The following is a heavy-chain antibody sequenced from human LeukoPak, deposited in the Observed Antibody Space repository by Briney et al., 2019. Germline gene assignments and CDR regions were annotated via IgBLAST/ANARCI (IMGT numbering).Heavy chain of an antibody. V-gene: IGHV1-18*01. Sequence: ASVKVSCKASGGTVTNYAISWVRQAPGQGLEWMGWISAYNGNTNYAQKLQGRVTMTTDTSTSTAYMELRSLRSDDTAVYYCARDVKSSSWYMYYYYYMDVWGKGTTVTVSS. D-gene: IGHD6-13*01. CDR1: GGTVTNYA. J-gene: IGHJ6*03. CDR3: ARDVKSSSWYMYYYYYMDV. CDR2: ISAYNGNT.